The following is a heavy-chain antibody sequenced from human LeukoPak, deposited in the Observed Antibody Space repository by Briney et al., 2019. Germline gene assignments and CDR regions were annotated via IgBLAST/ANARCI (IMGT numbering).Heavy chain of an antibody. V-gene: IGHV4-59*08. CDR1: GGSISSYY. CDR3: ARVDYYGSGSYYPFDY. CDR2: IYQSGST. Sequence: SETLSLTCTVSGGSISSYYWSWIRQPPGKGLEWIGHIYQSGSTDYNPSLKSRVTISVDTSKNRFSLNLTSVTAADTAVYYCARVDYYGSGSYYPFDYWGHGTLVTVSS. D-gene: IGHD3-10*01. J-gene: IGHJ4*01.